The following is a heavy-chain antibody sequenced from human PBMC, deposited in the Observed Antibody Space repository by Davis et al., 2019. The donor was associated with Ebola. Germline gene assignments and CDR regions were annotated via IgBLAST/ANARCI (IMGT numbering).Heavy chain of an antibody. CDR2: IYHSGST. V-gene: IGHV4-38-2*02. CDR3: ARDSQMSGYRHFDY. Sequence: PSETLSLTCAVSGYSISSGYYWGWIRQPPGKGLEWIGSIYHSGSTYYNPSLKSRVTISVDTSKNQFSLKLSSVTAADTAVYYCARDSQMSGYRHFDYWGQGTLVTVSS. J-gene: IGHJ4*02. CDR1: GYSISSGYY. D-gene: IGHD3-3*01.